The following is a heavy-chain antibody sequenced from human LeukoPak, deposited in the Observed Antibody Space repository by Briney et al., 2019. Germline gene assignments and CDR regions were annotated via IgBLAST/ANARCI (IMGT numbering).Heavy chain of an antibody. J-gene: IGHJ6*02. V-gene: IGHV3-43*02. CDR3: AKDWGYSSTWGAMDYYYYGMDV. CDR2: ITGDGYTT. Sequence: GGSLRLSCAASGFTFADFAMHWVRQAPGKGLEWVSLITGDGYTTYSADSVKGRFTISRDNSKNSLYLQMNSLTPEDTAFYYCAKDWGYSSTWGAMDYYYYGMDVWGQGTTVTVSS. D-gene: IGHD6-13*01. CDR1: GFTFADFA.